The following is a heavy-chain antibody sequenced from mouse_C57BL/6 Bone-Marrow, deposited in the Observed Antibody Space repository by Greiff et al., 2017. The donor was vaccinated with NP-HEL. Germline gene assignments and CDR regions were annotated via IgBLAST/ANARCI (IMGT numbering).Heavy chain of an antibody. J-gene: IGHJ3*01. CDR2: IAPSDSYT. CDR1: GYTFTSYW. Sequence: QVQLKQPGAELVMPGASVKLSCKASGYTFTSYWMHWVKQRPGQGLEWIGEIAPSDSYTNYNHKFTGQSTLTVDKSSSTAYMQLISLTSEDSAVYYCARGIYYDYSWFAYWGQGTLVTVSA. CDR3: ARGIYYDYSWFAY. D-gene: IGHD2-4*01. V-gene: IGHV1-69*01.